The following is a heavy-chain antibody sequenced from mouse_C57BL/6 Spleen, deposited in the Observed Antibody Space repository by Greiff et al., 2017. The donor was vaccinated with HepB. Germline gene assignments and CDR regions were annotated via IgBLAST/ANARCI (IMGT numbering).Heavy chain of an antibody. D-gene: IGHD2-3*01. CDR3: ARWDDGYPDWYFDV. J-gene: IGHJ1*03. Sequence: VQLQQPGAELVMPGASVKLSCKASGYTFTSYWMHWVKQRPGQGLEWIGEIDPSDSYTNYNQKFKGKSTLTVDKSSSTAYMQLSSLTSEDSAVYYCARWDDGYPDWYFDVWGTGTTVTVSS. V-gene: IGHV1-69*01. CDR2: IDPSDSYT. CDR1: GYTFTSYW.